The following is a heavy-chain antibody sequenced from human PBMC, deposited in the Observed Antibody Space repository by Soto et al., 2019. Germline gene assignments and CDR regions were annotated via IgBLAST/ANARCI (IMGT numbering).Heavy chain of an antibody. CDR1: GFTFSDYA. Sequence: QVQLVESGGGVVQPGMSLRLSCAASGFTFSDYAMDWVRQAPGKGLEWVALTSHDERKISYADSVKGRFTISRGNSENPRYLQMYSLSAEDTAVYYCARGRYSKGWYYFDYWGQGTLVTVS. CDR3: ARGRYSKGWYYFDY. J-gene: IGHJ4*02. V-gene: IGHV3-33*01. D-gene: IGHD6-19*01. CDR2: TSHDERKI.